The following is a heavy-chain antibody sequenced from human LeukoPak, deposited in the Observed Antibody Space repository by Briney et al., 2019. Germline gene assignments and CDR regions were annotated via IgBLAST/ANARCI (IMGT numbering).Heavy chain of an antibody. J-gene: IGHJ4*02. CDR3: ARDPSPGYSSGWYYFDY. D-gene: IGHD6-19*01. CDR1: GGSISSYY. CDR2: IYYSGST. V-gene: IGHV4-59*01. Sequence: SETLSLTCTVSGGSISSYYWSWIRQPPGKGLEWIGYIYYSGSTNYNPPLKSRVTISVDTSKNQFSLKLSSVTAADTAVYYCARDPSPGYSSGWYYFDYWGQGTLVTVSS.